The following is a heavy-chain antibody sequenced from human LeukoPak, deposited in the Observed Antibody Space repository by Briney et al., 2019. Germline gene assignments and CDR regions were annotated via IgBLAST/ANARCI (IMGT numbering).Heavy chain of an antibody. D-gene: IGHD3-22*01. J-gene: IGHJ4*02. V-gene: IGHV4-39*01. CDR2: IYNSGST. CDR3: ARQDYYEKSGYYYFDH. Sequence: PPETLSLTCTVSGGSTSSSSYFWAWIRHPPGKGLEWIARIYNSGSTYYNPSLKSRVTVSVDTSKNQLSLKVNSVTAADTAVYYCARQDYYEKSGYYYFDHWGQGTLVAVSS. CDR1: GGSTSSSSYF.